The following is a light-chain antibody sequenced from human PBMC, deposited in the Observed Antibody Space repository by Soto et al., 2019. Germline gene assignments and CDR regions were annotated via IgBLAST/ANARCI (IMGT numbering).Light chain of an antibody. Sequence: IQLTQSPSSLSASVGDRVTITCRASQGIASYLAWYQQKPGKAPKLLIYVASTFQSGVPSRFSGSGSGTDFTLTISSLQPEDFATYYCQHLHTYPYTFGQGTKLEIK. V-gene: IGKV1-9*01. CDR1: QGIASY. J-gene: IGKJ2*01. CDR3: QHLHTYPYT. CDR2: VAS.